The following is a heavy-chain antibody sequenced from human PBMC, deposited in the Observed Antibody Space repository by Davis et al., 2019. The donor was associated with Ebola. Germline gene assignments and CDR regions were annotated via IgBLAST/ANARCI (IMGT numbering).Heavy chain of an antibody. Sequence: GESLKISCVASGFVFRNYVMSWVRQAPGKGLEWVSTLGTSADTYYADSVKGRFTISRDNSKNTLYLQMNSLGAEDTAVYYCARGDGYNFWTVWGQGTMVTVSS. CDR1: GFVFRNYV. CDR3: ARGDGYNFWTV. V-gene: IGHV3-23*01. J-gene: IGHJ3*01. CDR2: LGTSADT. D-gene: IGHD5-24*01.